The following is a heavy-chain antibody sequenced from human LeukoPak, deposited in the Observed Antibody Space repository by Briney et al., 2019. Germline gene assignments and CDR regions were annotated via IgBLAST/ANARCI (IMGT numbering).Heavy chain of an antibody. D-gene: IGHD2-2*02. CDR3: ARVFSVVVPAAILDYGMDV. CDR1: GGSFSGYY. CDR2: INHSGST. V-gene: IGHV4-34*01. Sequence: SETLSLTCAVYGGSFSGYYWSWIRQPPGKGLEWIGEINHSGSTNYNPSLKSRVTISVDTFKNQFSLKLSSVTAADTAVYYCARVFSVVVPAAILDYGMDVWGQGTTVTVSS. J-gene: IGHJ6*02.